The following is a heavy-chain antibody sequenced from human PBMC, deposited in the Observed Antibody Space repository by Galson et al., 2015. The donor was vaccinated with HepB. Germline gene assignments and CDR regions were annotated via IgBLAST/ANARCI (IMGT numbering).Heavy chain of an antibody. V-gene: IGHV3-15*07. Sequence: SLRLSCAASGFTFSDAWMNWVRQAPGKGLGWVGLIKSKTDGGTTDYAAPVKGRFTISGDDSNNTLYLQMNSLKTEDAAVYYCTTFSYYDFWTGPNMDVWGKGTTVTVSS. D-gene: IGHD3-3*01. CDR1: GFTFSDAW. J-gene: IGHJ6*03. CDR3: TTFSYYDFWTGPNMDV. CDR2: IKSKTDGGTT.